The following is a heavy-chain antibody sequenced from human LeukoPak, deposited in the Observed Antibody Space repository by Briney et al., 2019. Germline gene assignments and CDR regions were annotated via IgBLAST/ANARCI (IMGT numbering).Heavy chain of an antibody. V-gene: IGHV3-30-3*02. D-gene: IGHD6-13*01. J-gene: IGHJ5*02. Sequence: GGSLRLSCVASGFTFSNYGIYWVRQAPGKGLEWVAVISYDGSNKFYADSVKGRFTISRDNSKNTLYLQMNSLTAEDTAVYYCAKMSWDSSSRGPWGQGTLVTVS. CDR1: GFTFSNYG. CDR3: AKMSWDSSSRGP. CDR2: ISYDGSNK.